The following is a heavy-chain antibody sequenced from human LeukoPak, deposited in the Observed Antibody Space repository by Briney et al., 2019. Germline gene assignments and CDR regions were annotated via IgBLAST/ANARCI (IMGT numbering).Heavy chain of an antibody. CDR3: ARVEYYYDSSGYSRPNYFDY. Sequence: SETLSLTCTVSGGSISTYYWSWIRQPPGKGLEWIGYSSYSGSTNYNPSLKSRVTISVDASKNQFSLKLSSVTAADTAVYYCARVEYYYDSSGYSRPNYFDYWGQGTLVTVSS. V-gene: IGHV4-59*12. CDR2: SSYSGST. D-gene: IGHD3-22*01. CDR1: GGSISTYY. J-gene: IGHJ4*02.